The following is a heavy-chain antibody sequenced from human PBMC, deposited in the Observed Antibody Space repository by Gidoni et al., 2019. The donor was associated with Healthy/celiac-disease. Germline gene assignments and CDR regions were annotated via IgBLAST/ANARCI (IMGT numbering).Heavy chain of an antibody. Sequence: EVQLVDSGGGLVHPGGSLSLSCAASVFTFSIYWLHWVRQGPGKGLVWVSRINRDGISTSYADSVKGRFTIARDNAKNSLYLQMDSLRAEDTAVYYCARDALFSSPSGQYYFDYWGQGTLVTVSS. CDR3: ARDALFSSPSGQYYFDY. CDR1: VFTFSIYW. V-gene: IGHV3-74*01. J-gene: IGHJ4*02. CDR2: INRDGIST. D-gene: IGHD6-13*01.